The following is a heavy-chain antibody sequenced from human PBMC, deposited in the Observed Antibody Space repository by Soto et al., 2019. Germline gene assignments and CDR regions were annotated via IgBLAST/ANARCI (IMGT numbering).Heavy chain of an antibody. V-gene: IGHV3-74*01. J-gene: IGHJ4*02. CDR3: VSLWSVNGIGSRDY. Sequence: GGSLRFSCAASQFSFSSYWMHWVRQVPGKGPAWVSRINHDGSKTEYADSVKGRFTISRDNTNNTLYLQMNSLKMEDTAVFYCVSLWSVNGIGSRDYWGRGTLVTVSS. CDR1: QFSFSSYW. CDR2: INHDGSKT. D-gene: IGHD1-20*01.